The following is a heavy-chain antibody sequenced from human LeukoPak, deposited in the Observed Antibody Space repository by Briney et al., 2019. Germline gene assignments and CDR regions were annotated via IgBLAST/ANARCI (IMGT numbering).Heavy chain of an antibody. J-gene: IGHJ4*02. V-gene: IGHV1-18*01. CDR2: ISVYNGNS. D-gene: IGHD2-2*01. CDR3: ARDGDYCSSTSCYLKY. CDR1: GYTFPNYG. Sequence: GASVKVSCKASGYTFPNYGITWVRQAPGQGLEWMGWISVYNGNSKDAQKLQGRVTMTTDTSTSTAYMELRSLRSDNTADYYCARDGDYCSSTSCYLKYWGQGTLVTVSS.